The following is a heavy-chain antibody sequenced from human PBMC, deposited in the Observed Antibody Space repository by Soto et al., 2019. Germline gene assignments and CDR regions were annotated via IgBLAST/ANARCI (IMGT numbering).Heavy chain of an antibody. CDR2: IYWDDDK. Sequence: QITLRESGPTLVKPTQTLTLTCSFSGFSLSTSGEGVGWIRQPPGKALEWLALIYWDDDKRYSPSLKTRLSITMSTPKNQVVLTMTSMDPVDTATYSCAHPNHHGSASYDWVYLDYWGQGTLVTVSS. J-gene: IGHJ4*02. V-gene: IGHV2-5*02. D-gene: IGHD3-10*01. CDR1: GFSLSTSGEG. CDR3: AHPNHHGSASYDWVYLDY.